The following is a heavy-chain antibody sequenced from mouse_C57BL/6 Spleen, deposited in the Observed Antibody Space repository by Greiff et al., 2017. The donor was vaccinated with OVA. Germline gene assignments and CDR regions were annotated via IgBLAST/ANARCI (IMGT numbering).Heavy chain of an antibody. CDR3: ARGQLYYFDY. Sequence: EVQRVESGGGLVKPGGSLKLSCAASGFTFSSYAMSWVRQTPEKRLEWVATISAGGSYTYYPDNVKGRFTISRDKANNNLYLQMSHLKSEDTAVYYCARGQLYYFDYWGQGTTLTVSS. J-gene: IGHJ2*01. D-gene: IGHD4-1*02. CDR2: ISAGGSYT. V-gene: IGHV5-4*01. CDR1: GFTFSSYA.